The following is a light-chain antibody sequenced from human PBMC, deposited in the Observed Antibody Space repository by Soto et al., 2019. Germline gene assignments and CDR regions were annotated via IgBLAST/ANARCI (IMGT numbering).Light chain of an antibody. CDR1: QSVNNA. J-gene: IGKJ4*01. CDR3: QHRRSWPLT. Sequence: EIVLTQSPDTLSLSPGERATLSCRASQSVNNALAWYQQKPGQAPRLLIYDASNRATGIPARFSGSGSGTXXXXXXSSLEPEDYAVYYCQHRRSWPLTFGGGTKVEIK. CDR2: DAS. V-gene: IGKV3-11*01.